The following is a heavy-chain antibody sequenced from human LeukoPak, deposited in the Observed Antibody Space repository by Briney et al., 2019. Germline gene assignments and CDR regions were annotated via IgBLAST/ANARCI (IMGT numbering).Heavy chain of an antibody. CDR2: ISAYDAKT. CDR3: ARDSRSPGPVFSDY. J-gene: IGHJ4*02. CDR1: GYTFVRHG. V-gene: IGHV1-18*01. Sequence: ASVMVSCRASGYTFVRHGDNWVRQAPGQGLEWMGWISAYDAKTHYAERLQGRVTMTRDISASTVYMELRSPTSDDTAVYYCARDSRSPGPVFSDYWGQGTLVTVSS. D-gene: IGHD1-14*01.